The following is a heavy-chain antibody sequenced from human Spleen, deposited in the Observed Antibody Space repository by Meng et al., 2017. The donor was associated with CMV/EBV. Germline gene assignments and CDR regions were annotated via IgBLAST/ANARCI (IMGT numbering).Heavy chain of an antibody. CDR3: ARDKRAARPEIFDY. J-gene: IGHJ4*02. CDR1: EFTFSNYA. CDR2: ISYDGSNT. V-gene: IGHV3-30-3*01. Sequence: GGSLRLSCAASEFTFSNYAMHWVRQAPGKGLEWVALISYDGSNTYYADSVKGRFTISRDNSEDTLDLQMSSLRAEDTAVYYCARDKRAARPEIFDYWGQGILVTVSS. D-gene: IGHD6-6*01.